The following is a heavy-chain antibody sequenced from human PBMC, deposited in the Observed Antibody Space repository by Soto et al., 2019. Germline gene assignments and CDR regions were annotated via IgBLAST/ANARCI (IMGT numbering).Heavy chain of an antibody. CDR1: GSSIRPYY. V-gene: IGHV4-59*01. CDR2: IYYSGST. D-gene: IGHD5-12*01. J-gene: IGHJ3*02. Sequence: PSETLSLTCSVSGSSIRPYYWSWIRQPPGKGLEWIGNIYYSGSTNYNPSLKSRVIMSVASSKSQLSLRLNSVTAADTAVYYCARDMGGSSGYDGFDIWGQGTMVTVSS. CDR3: ARDMGGSSGYDGFDI.